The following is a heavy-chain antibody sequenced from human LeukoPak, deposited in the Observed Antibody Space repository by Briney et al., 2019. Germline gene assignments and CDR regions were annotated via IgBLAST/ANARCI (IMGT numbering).Heavy chain of an antibody. V-gene: IGHV3-53*01. CDR2: IYSGGST. CDR3: ARETPYGSGSYGIDY. J-gene: IGHJ4*02. D-gene: IGHD3-10*01. CDR1: GFTVSSNY. Sequence: GGSLRLSCAASGFTVSSNYMSWVRQAPGKGLEWVSVIYSGGSTYYADSVKGRFTISRDNSKNTVYLQMNSLRAEDTAVYYCARETPYGSGSYGIDYWGQGTLVTVSS.